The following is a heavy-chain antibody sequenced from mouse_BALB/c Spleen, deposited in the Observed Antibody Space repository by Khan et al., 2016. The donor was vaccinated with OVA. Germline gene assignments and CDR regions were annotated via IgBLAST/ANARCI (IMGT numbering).Heavy chain of an antibody. V-gene: IGHV1-4*01. CDR3: VREWGYHKNDGWFAY. J-gene: IGHJ3*01. CDR2: INPSNGYT. D-gene: IGHD3-1*01. CDR1: GYTFTSYT. Sequence: VELVESGAEPARPGASVKMSCKASGYTFTSYTIHWIKLRPGQGLEWIGYINPSNGYTNYNQKFKDKATLTADKSSTTAYMQLSILASDDSAVYYCVREWGYHKNDGWFAYWGQGALVTVSA.